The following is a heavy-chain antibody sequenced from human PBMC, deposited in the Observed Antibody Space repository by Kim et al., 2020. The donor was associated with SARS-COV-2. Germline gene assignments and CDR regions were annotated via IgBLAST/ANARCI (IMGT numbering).Heavy chain of an antibody. CDR2: IKQDGSQK. CDR1: GFTVSSFW. D-gene: IGHD2-2*01. V-gene: IGHV3-7*01. Sequence: GGSLRLSCAASGFTVSSFWMSWVRQAPGKGLEWVANIKQDGSQKYYVDSVKGRFTISRDNAKNSLYLQMNSLRAEDTAVYYCARVGCSSITCYFNYWGQGTLVTVSS. CDR3: ARVGCSSITCYFNY. J-gene: IGHJ4*02.